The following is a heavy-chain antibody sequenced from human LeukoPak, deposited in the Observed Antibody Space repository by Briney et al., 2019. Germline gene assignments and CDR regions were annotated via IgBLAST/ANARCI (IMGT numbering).Heavy chain of an antibody. CDR1: GYTFIGYY. V-gene: IGHV1-2*02. CDR2: INPTSGVT. D-gene: IGHD2-2*01. Sequence: ASVKVSCKASGYTFIGYYIHWVRQAPGQGLEWMGSINPTSGVTNYAQKFQGRVTMTRDTSISTAYMELSSLRSDDTAVYYCARDQYCTSTCCYPYFHFWGQGNLDTVSS. J-gene: IGHJ4*02. CDR3: ARDQYCTSTCCYPYFHF.